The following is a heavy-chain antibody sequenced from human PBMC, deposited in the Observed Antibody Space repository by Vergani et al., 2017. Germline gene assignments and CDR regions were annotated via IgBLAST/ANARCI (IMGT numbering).Heavy chain of an antibody. Sequence: EVQLVESGGGLVKPGGSLRLSCAASGFTFSSYTMNWVRQAPGKGLEWVSSISSSSSYIYYADSVKGRFTISRDNAKNSLYLQMNSLRAEDTAVYYCARALHDNYWFLWFDPWGQGTLVTVSS. D-gene: IGHD1-20*01. V-gene: IGHV3-21*01. CDR2: ISSSSSYI. CDR3: ARALHDNYWFLWFDP. J-gene: IGHJ5*02. CDR1: GFTFSSYT.